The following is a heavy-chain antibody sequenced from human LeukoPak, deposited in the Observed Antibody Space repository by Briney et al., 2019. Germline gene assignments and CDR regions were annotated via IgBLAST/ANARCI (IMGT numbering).Heavy chain of an antibody. Sequence: GGSLRLSCAASGFTFSSYGMHWVRQAPGKGLEWVAFIRYDGSNKYYADSVKGRFTISRDNSKNTLYLQMNSLRAEDTAVYYCARGKTSQNIVTRKTYNWFDPWGQGTLFTVSS. CDR3: ARGKTSQNIVTRKTYNWFDP. V-gene: IGHV3-30*02. J-gene: IGHJ5*02. D-gene: IGHD2/OR15-2a*01. CDR2: IRYDGSNK. CDR1: GFTFSSYG.